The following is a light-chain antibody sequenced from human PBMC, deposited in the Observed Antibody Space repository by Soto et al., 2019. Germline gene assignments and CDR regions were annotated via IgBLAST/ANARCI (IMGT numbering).Light chain of an antibody. J-gene: IGLJ2*01. V-gene: IGLV2-14*01. CDR3: TSHTRTRNLL. CDR1: SSDVGGYNY. Sequence: QSALTQPASVSGSPGQSITISCTGTSSDVGGYNYVSWYQHHPGKAPKLIIFEVSHRPSGVSNRFSGSKSGNTASLTISGLQTEDEADYYCTSHTRTRNLLFGGGTKVTVL. CDR2: EVS.